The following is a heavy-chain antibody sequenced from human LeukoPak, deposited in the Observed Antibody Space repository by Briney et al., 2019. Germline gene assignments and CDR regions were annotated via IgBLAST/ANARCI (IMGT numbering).Heavy chain of an antibody. CDR1: GGSFSGYC. J-gene: IGHJ4*02. Sequence: SETLSLTCAVYGGSFSGYCWSWIRQPPGKGLEWIGEINHSGSTNYNPSLKSRVTISVDTSKNQFSLKLSSVTAADTAVYYCARGPRRAEYDFWSGYYFDYWGQGTLVTVSS. CDR2: INHSGST. V-gene: IGHV4-34*01. D-gene: IGHD3-3*01. CDR3: ARGPRRAEYDFWSGYYFDY.